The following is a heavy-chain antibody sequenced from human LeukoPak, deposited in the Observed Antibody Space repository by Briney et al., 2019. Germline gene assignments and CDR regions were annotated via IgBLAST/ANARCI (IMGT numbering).Heavy chain of an antibody. V-gene: IGHV4-34*01. Sequence: SETLSLTCAVYGGSFSGYYWSWIRQPPGKGLEWIVEINHSGTTNYNPSLNSRVTISVGTSKNQFSLKLSSVTAADTAVYYCARVGDSGGFDPWGQGTLVTVSS. D-gene: IGHD2-21*01. CDR2: INHSGTT. J-gene: IGHJ5*02. CDR3: ARVGDSGGFDP. CDR1: GGSFSGYY.